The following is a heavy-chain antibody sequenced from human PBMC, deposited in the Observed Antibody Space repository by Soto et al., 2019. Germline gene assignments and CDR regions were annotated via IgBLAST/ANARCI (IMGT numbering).Heavy chain of an antibody. D-gene: IGHD3-3*01. CDR2: ISYDGSNK. CDR1: GFTFSSYG. CDR3: AKPALEVEWLPQSDY. Sequence: QVQLVESGGGVVQPGRSLRLSCAASGFTFSSYGMHWVRQAPGKGLEWVAVISYDGSNKYYADSVKGRFTISRDNSKNTLYLQMNSLRAEDTAVYYCAKPALEVEWLPQSDYWGQGTLVTVSS. J-gene: IGHJ4*02. V-gene: IGHV3-30*18.